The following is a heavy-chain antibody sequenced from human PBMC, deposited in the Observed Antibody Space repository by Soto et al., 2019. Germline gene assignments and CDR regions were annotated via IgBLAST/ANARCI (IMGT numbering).Heavy chain of an antibody. J-gene: IGHJ4*02. CDR1: GDSITSGVHY. CDR3: ARVFMYNISGYSYFDY. D-gene: IGHD3-22*01. V-gene: IGHV4-30-4*08. CDR2: IFYSGPT. Sequence: LSLTCTVSGDSITSGVHYWSWIRQLPGKGLEWIGYIFYSGPTYYNPSLKSRVTISVDKSKNQFSLKLSSVTAADTAMYYCARVFMYNISGYSYFDYWGQGTLVTVSS.